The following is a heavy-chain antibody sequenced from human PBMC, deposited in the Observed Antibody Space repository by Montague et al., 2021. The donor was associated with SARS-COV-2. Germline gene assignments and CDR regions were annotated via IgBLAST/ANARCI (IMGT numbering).Heavy chain of an antibody. CDR1: GGSINSSNSY. CDR2: TYSNGRT. D-gene: IGHD4-23*01. J-gene: IGHJ4*02. Sequence: SETLSLTCTASGGSINSSNSYWGWIRQPPGEGLEWIGTTYSNGRTDYSPSLKSRVTIFVDTSTNQLSLKMTAVTAADTALYYCRGGNICYFDYDYWGQGTLVTVSS. V-gene: IGHV4-39*01. CDR3: RGGNICYFDYDY.